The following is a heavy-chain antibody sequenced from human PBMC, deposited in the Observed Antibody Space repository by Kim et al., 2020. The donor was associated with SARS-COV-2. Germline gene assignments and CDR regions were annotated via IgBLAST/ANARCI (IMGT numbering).Heavy chain of an antibody. D-gene: IGHD2-15*01. Sequence: RFTISRDNAKNSLYLQMNSLRAKDTAVYYCARQKRGIYCSGGSCPPGMDVWGQGTTVTVSS. V-gene: IGHV3-11*06. J-gene: IGHJ6*02. CDR3: ARQKRGIYCSGGSCPPGMDV.